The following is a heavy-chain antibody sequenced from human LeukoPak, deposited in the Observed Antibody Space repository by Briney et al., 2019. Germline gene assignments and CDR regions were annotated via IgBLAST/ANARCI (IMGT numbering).Heavy chain of an antibody. V-gene: IGHV1-2*02. CDR1: GHTFTVYY. CDR2: ISPHTGGA. D-gene: IGHD3-22*01. CDR3: ATVGETYCFERSGYQALHY. J-gene: IGHJ4*02. Sequence: ASVKVSCKTSGHTFTVYYIHWVRQAPGQGLEWMGWISPHTGGANYAQRFQGRVTMTRDTSISTAYMELSRLRSDATAVYYCATVGETYCFERSGYQALHYWGQGALVTVSS.